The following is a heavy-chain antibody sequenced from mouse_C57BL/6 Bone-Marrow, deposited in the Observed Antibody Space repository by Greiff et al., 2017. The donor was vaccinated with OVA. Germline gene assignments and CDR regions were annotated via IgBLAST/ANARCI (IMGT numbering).Heavy chain of an antibody. CDR1: GYTFTSYG. J-gene: IGHJ2*01. D-gene: IGHD1-1*01. CDR3: ARSGDYSLFDY. V-gene: IGHV1-81*01. Sequence: VQLQQSGAELARPGASVKLSCKASGYTFTSYGISWVKQRTGQGLEWIGEIYPRSGNTYYNEKFKGKATLTADKASSTAYMTLRSRTSEDSAVYYCARSGDYSLFDYGGQGTTRTVSS. CDR2: IYPRSGNT.